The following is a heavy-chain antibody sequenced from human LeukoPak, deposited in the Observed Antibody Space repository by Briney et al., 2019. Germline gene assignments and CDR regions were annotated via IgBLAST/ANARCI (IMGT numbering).Heavy chain of an antibody. V-gene: IGHV4-61*02. J-gene: IGHJ4*02. D-gene: IGHD3-9*01. CDR2: IYSSGST. Sequence: SQTLSLTCTVSGGSLNSGSYYWSWIRQPAGKGLEWIGRIYSSGSTNYNPSLKSRVTISVDTSKNQFSLKVSSVTAADTAVYYCARAPRHDWGPATFDFWGQGTLVTASS. CDR3: ARAPRHDWGPATFDF. CDR1: GGSLNSGSYY.